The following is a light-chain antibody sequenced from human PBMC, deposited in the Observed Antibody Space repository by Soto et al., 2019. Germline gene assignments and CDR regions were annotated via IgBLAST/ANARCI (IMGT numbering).Light chain of an antibody. CDR1: QGISSD. CDR2: AAF. Sequence: IQLTQSPSSLSASVGDRLTITCRASQGISSDLAWYQQNPGKAPKLLIYAAFTLQSGVPSRFSGSGSATGFTLTISSLQPEDFATYYCQQLNSYPPTFGQGTKVEIK. V-gene: IGKV1-9*01. CDR3: QQLNSYPPT. J-gene: IGKJ1*01.